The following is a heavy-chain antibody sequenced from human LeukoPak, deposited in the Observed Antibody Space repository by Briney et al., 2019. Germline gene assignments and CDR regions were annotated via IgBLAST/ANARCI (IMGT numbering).Heavy chain of an antibody. Sequence: SETLSLTCTVSGGSISSYYWSWIRQPPGKGLEWIGYIYYSGSTNYNPSLKSRVTISVDTSKNQFSLKLSSVTAADTAVYYCARVPDGYGDYYFDYWGQGTLVTVSS. J-gene: IGHJ4*02. D-gene: IGHD4-17*01. CDR3: ARVPDGYGDYYFDY. V-gene: IGHV4-59*01. CDR1: GGSISSYY. CDR2: IYYSGST.